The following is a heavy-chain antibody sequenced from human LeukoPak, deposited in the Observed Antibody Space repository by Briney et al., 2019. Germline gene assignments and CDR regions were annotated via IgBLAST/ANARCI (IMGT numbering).Heavy chain of an antibody. D-gene: IGHD2-2*01. V-gene: IGHV3-7*04. CDR2: IKQDGSEK. J-gene: IGHJ4*02. CDR1: GFTFSSYW. CDR3: ARDGGYCSSTSCYDRLDY. Sequence: GGSLRLSCAASGFTFSSYWMTWVRQAPGKGLEWVANIKQDGSEKYYVDSVKGRFTISRDNAENSLYLQMNSLRAEDTPVYHCARDGGYCSSTSCYDRLDYWGQGTLVTVSS.